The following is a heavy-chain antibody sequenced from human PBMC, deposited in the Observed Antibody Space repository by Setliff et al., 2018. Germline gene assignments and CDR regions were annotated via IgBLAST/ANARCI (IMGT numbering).Heavy chain of an antibody. D-gene: IGHD3-10*01. CDR2: MSYSGST. CDR3: ARQHKAATVLRGLIITYYMDV. CDR1: GGSISSDY. J-gene: IGHJ6*03. Sequence: SETLSLTCTVYGGSISSDYWSWIRQPPGKGLEWMGYMSYSGSTKYNPSLKSRVSISVDTSKNQFSLQLSSVTAADTAVYYCARQHKAATVLRGLIITYYMDVWGKGTTVTVSS. V-gene: IGHV4-59*01.